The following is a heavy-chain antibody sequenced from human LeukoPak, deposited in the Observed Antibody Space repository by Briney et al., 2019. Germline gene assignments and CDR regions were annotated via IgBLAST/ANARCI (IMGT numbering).Heavy chain of an antibody. CDR3: ARDLTYCSGGSCYSGGDAFDI. CDR1: GFTFSSYA. Sequence: GGSLRLSCAASGFTFSSYAMSWVRQAPGKGLEWVSAISGSGGSTYYADSVKGRFTISRDNSKNTLYLQMNSLRAEDTAVYYCARDLTYCSGGSCYSGGDAFDIWGQGTMVTVSS. D-gene: IGHD2-15*01. CDR2: ISGSGGST. J-gene: IGHJ3*02. V-gene: IGHV3-23*01.